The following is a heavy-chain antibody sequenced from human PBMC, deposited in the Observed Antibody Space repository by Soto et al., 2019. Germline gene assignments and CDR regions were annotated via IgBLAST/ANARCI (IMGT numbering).Heavy chain of an antibody. V-gene: IGHV3-33*01. CDR3: ARVDVVGATGGHFDY. CDR1: GFTFSSYG. CDR2: IWYDGSNK. J-gene: IGHJ4*02. D-gene: IGHD1-26*01. Sequence: PGGSLRLSCAASGFTFSSYGMHWVRQAPGKGLEWVAVIWYDGSNKYYADSVKGRFTISRDNSKNTLYLQMNSLRAEDTAVYYCARVDVVGATGGHFDYWGQGTLVTSPQ.